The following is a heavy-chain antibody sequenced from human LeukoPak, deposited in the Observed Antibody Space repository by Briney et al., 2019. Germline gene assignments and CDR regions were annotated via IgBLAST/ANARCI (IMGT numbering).Heavy chain of an antibody. D-gene: IGHD4-17*01. Sequence: GRSLRLSCAASGFTFSSYAMHWVRQAPGKGLEWVAVISYDGSNKYYADSVKGRFTISRDNSKNTLYLQMNSLRAEDTAVYYCARETHYGDGKDYWGQGTLVTVSS. CDR2: ISYDGSNK. CDR1: GFTFSSYA. CDR3: ARETHYGDGKDY. J-gene: IGHJ4*02. V-gene: IGHV3-30-3*01.